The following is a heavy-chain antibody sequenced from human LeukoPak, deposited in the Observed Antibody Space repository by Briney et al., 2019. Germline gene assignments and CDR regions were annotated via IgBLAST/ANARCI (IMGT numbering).Heavy chain of an antibody. D-gene: IGHD2-15*01. Sequence: ASVKVSCKASGGTFSSYAISWVRQAPGQGLEWMGGIIPIFGTANYPQKFQGRVTITADKSTSTAYMELSNLRSEDTAVYYCAREEYCSGGSCYSRAFGIWGQGTMVTVSS. V-gene: IGHV1-69*06. CDR2: IIPIFGTA. J-gene: IGHJ3*02. CDR3: AREEYCSGGSCYSRAFGI. CDR1: GGTFSSYA.